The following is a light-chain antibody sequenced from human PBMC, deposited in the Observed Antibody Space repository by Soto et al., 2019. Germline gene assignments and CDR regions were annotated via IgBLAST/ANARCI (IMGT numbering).Light chain of an antibody. J-gene: IGKJ4*01. Sequence: DIVMTQSPDSLAVSPGERATINCKSSQSVLYSSNNKNYLAWYQQKPGQPLKLLIYWASTRESGVPDRFSGSGSGTDFTLTISSLQAEDVAVYYCQQYYGTPLTFGGGTKVEIK. V-gene: IGKV4-1*01. CDR2: WAS. CDR1: QSVLYSSNNKNY. CDR3: QQYYGTPLT.